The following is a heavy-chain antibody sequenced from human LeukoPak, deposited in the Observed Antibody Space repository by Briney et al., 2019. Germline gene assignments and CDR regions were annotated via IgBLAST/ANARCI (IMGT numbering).Heavy chain of an antibody. Sequence: SETLPLTCTVSGGSISSYYWSWIRQPPGKGLEWIGYIYYSGSTNYNPSLKSRVTISVDTSKNQFSLKLSSVTAADTAVYYCARVRSAAGIDYWGQGTLVTVSS. D-gene: IGHD6-13*01. CDR1: GGSISSYY. CDR3: ARVRSAAGIDY. CDR2: IYYSGST. V-gene: IGHV4-59*01. J-gene: IGHJ4*02.